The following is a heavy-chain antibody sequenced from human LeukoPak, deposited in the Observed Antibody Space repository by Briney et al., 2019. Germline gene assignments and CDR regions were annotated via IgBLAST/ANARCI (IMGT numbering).Heavy chain of an antibody. CDR3: VSFYETY. CDR1: GNYW. D-gene: IGHD2/OR15-2a*01. J-gene: IGHJ4*02. CDR2: INSDGSWT. Sequence: GGSLRLSCAASGNYWMHWVRQAPGKGLVWVSHINSDGSWTSYEDSVKGRFTISKDNAENTVYLQMNSLRAEDTADYYCVSFYETYWGRGTLVTVSS. V-gene: IGHV3-74*01.